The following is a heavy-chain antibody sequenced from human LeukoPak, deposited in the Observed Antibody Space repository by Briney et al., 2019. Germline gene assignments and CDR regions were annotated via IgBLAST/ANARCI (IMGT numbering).Heavy chain of an antibody. CDR3: AVDTTGDY. CDR1: GFTFSNYV. V-gene: IGHV3-23*01. J-gene: IGHJ4*02. CDR2: ISGSGGGT. D-gene: IGHD4-17*01. Sequence: PGGSLRLSCAASGFTFSNYVMSWVRQAPGKGLEWVSAISGSGGGTYYADSVKGRFTISRDNSKNTLYLQMNSLRADDTAVCYCAVDTTGDYWGQGTLVTVSS.